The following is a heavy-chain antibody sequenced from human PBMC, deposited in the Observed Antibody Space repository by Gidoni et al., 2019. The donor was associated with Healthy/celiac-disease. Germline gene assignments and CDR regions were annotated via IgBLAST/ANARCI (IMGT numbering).Heavy chain of an antibody. J-gene: IGHJ6*02. CDR3: ARLVGCHDFWSGYCYGMDV. CDR2: IYHSGST. D-gene: IGHD3-3*01. V-gene: IGHV4-4*02. CDR1: GGSISSSNW. Sequence: QVQLQESGPGLVKPSGTLSLTCAVSGGSISSSNWWSWVRQPPGKGLEWIGEIYHSGSTNYNPSLKSRVTISVDKSKNQFSLKLSSVTAADTAVYYCARLVGCHDFWSGYCYGMDVWGQGTTVTVSS.